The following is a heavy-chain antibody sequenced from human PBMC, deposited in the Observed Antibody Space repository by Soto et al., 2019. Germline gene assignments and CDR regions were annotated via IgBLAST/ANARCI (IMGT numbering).Heavy chain of an antibody. CDR2: VSGYNGDT. CDR1: GCTFSRYG. J-gene: IGHJ6*02. Sequence: ASVKVSCKASGCTFSRYGISWVRQAPGQGLEWMGWVSGYNGDTKYAQKVQGRVTITIDTSTYTDYMEMRSLTSDDTAIYYCAKNGQPPYYYYGMDVWG. D-gene: IGHD2-8*01. V-gene: IGHV1-18*01. CDR3: AKNGQPPYYYYGMDV.